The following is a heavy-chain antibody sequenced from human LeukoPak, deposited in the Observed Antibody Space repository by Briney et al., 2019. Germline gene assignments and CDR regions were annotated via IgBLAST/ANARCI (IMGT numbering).Heavy chain of an antibody. CDR3: ARDRVENCSGGSCPYYYYYYMDV. CDR2: ISSSGSTI. V-gene: IGHV3-48*03. CDR1: GFTFSSYE. J-gene: IGHJ6*03. D-gene: IGHD2-15*01. Sequence: GGSLRLSCAASGFTFSSYEMNWVRQAPGKGLEWVSYISSSGSTIYYADSVKGRFTISRDNAKNSLYLQMNSLRAEDTAVYYCARDRVENCSGGSCPYYYYYYMDVWGKGNTVTISS.